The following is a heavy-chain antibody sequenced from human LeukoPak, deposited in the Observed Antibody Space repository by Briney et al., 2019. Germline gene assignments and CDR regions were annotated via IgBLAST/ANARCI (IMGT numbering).Heavy chain of an antibody. Sequence: GGSLRLSCAASGFTFSSYEMNWVRQAPGKGLEWVSYISSSSSYIYYADSVKGRFTISRDNAKNSLYLQMNSLRAEDTAVYYCARTFYDSSGHRKYFDYWGQGTLVTVSS. V-gene: IGHV3-21*05. J-gene: IGHJ4*02. CDR2: ISSSSSYI. CDR3: ARTFYDSSGHRKYFDY. CDR1: GFTFSSYE. D-gene: IGHD3-22*01.